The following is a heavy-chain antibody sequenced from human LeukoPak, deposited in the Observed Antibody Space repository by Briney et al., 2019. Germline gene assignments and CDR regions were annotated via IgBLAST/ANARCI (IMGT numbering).Heavy chain of an antibody. CDR2: ISWNSGTI. V-gene: IGHV3-9*01. CDR3: AISYDFWSGYYDAFDI. J-gene: IGHJ3*02. Sequence: GGSLRLSCAAFGFTFDDYAMHWVRQAPGKGPEWVSGISWNSGTIGYADSVKGRLTISRDNAKNSLYLQMNSLRAEDTAVYYCAISYDFWSGYYDAFDIWGQGTMVTVSS. D-gene: IGHD3-3*01. CDR1: GFTFDDYA.